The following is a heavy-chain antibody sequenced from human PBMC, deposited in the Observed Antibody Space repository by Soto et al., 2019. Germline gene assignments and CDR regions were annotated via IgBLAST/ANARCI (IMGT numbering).Heavy chain of an antibody. J-gene: IGHJ4*02. CDR1: GGSVSSGSYY. CDR3: ARSRGFTYGSFDH. Sequence: SETLSLTCTVSGGSVSSGSYYWSWIRQSPGKGLKWIGYIYSSGSTNYNPSLKSRVTISVDTSKNQFSLKLRSVTAADTAVFYCARSRGFTYGSFDHWGQGTLVTVSS. CDR2: IYSSGST. V-gene: IGHV4-61*01. D-gene: IGHD5-18*01.